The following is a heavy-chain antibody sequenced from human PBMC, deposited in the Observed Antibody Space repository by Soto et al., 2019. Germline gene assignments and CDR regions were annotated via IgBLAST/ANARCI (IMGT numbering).Heavy chain of an antibody. CDR2: IIPIFGTA. D-gene: IGHD3-10*01. CDR1: GGTFSSYA. Sequence: ASVQVSCKASGGTFSSYAISWLRQAPGQGLEWMGGIIPIFGTATYAQKFQGRITITADESTSTAYMELSSLRSEDTAVYYCARATMVRGVLPTSFDYWGQGTLVTVSS. J-gene: IGHJ4*02. CDR3: ARATMVRGVLPTSFDY. V-gene: IGHV1-69*13.